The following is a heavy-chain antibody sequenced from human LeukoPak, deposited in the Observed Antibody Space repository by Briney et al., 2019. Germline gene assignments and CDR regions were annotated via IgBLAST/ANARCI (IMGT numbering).Heavy chain of an antibody. CDR3: ARDRLVRGIVVGYDY. CDR2: ISSSSYI. Sequence: GGSLRLSCAASGFTFSSYSMNWVRQAPGKGLEWVSSISSSSYIFYADSVKGRFTISRDNAKKSLYLQMNSLRAEDTAVYYCARDRLVRGIVVGYDYWGQGTLVTVSS. CDR1: GFTFSSYS. J-gene: IGHJ4*02. D-gene: IGHD3-22*01. V-gene: IGHV3-21*01.